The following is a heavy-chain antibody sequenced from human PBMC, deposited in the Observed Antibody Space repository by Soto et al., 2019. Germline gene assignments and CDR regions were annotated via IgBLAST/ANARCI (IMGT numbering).Heavy chain of an antibody. CDR1: RFAFSSYA. CDR2: ISYDGGYE. J-gene: IGHJ2*01. CDR3: AKGTTVTPWRYLDL. D-gene: IGHD4-17*01. Sequence: QEQLVESGGGVVQPGKSLRLSCAASRFAFSSYAMHWVRQAPGKGLEWLAVISYDGGYENYADSVKGRFTVSRDNSKNTLWLQINILRPEDTDLYYCAKGTTVTPWRYLDLWGQGTLVIVSS. V-gene: IGHV3-30*18.